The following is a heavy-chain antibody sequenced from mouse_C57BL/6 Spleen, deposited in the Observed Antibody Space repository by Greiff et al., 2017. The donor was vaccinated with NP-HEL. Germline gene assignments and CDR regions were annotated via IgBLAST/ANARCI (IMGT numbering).Heavy chain of an antibody. V-gene: IGHV5-6*01. CDR3: ARHYGSSEYYFDY. D-gene: IGHD1-1*01. CDR2: ISSGGSYT. CDR1: GFTFSSYG. Sequence: EVKLVESGGDLVKPGGSLKLSCAASGFTFSSYGMSWVRQTPDKRLEWVATISSGGSYTYYPDSVKGRFTISRDNAKNTLYLQMSSLKSEDTAMYYCARHYGSSEYYFDYWGQGTTLTVSS. J-gene: IGHJ2*01.